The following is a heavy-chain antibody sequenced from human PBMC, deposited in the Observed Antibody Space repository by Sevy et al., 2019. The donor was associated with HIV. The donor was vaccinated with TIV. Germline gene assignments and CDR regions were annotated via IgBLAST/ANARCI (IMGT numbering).Heavy chain of an antibody. Sequence: SETLSLTCTVSGGSISSYYWSWIRQPPGKGLEWIGYIYYSGSTNYNPSLKSRVTISVDTSKNQFSLKLSSVTAADTAVYYCARQHGYDFWSGYHNNYFGCWGQGTLVTVS. V-gene: IGHV4-59*08. CDR1: GGSISSYY. CDR2: IYYSGST. CDR3: ARQHGYDFWSGYHNNYFGC. J-gene: IGHJ4*02. D-gene: IGHD3-3*01.